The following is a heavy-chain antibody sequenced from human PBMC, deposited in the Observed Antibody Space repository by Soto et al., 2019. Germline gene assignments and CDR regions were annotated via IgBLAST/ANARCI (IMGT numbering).Heavy chain of an antibody. J-gene: IGHJ6*02. V-gene: IGHV4-61*01. CDR2: IYYSGST. CDR1: GGSVSSGSYY. CDR3: ARHPIYYYDSSGYYSDYYYGMDV. D-gene: IGHD3-22*01. Sequence: SETLSLTCTVSGGSVSSGSYYWSWIRQPPGKGLEWIGYIYYSGSTNYNPSLKSRVTISVDTSKNQFSLKLSSVTAADTAVYYCARHPIYYYDSSGYYSDYYYGMDVWGQGTTVTVSS.